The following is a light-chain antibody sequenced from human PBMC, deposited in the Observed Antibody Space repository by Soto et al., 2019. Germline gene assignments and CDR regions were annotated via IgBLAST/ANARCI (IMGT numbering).Light chain of an antibody. CDR2: DNN. J-gene: IGLJ2*01. V-gene: IGLV1-51*01. Sequence: QSALTQPPSVSAAPGQKVTISCSGSSSNIGRNFVSWYQQLPGTAPKLLIYDNNKRPSGNPDRFSGSKSGTSATLGITGLQTGDEADYYCGTWDSSLSAVVFGGGTKVTVL. CDR1: SSNIGRNF. CDR3: GTWDSSLSAVV.